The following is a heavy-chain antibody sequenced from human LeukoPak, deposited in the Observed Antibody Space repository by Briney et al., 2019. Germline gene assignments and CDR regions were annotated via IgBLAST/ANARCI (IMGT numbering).Heavy chain of an antibody. J-gene: IGHJ3*02. CDR1: GGSVTSGGHY. CDR3: ARGRVVLGNDAFDI. V-gene: IGHV4-31*03. D-gene: IGHD3-16*01. CDR2: IYYSGST. Sequence: SETLSLTCSVSGGSVTSGGHYWSWIRQHPGKGLEWIGYIYYSGSTYYNPSLKSRVTISVDTSKNQFSLKLSSVTAADTAVYYCARGRVVLGNDAFDIWGQGTMVTVSS.